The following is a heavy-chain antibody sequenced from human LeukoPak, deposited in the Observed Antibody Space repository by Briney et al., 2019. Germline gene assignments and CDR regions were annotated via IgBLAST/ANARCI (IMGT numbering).Heavy chain of an antibody. CDR2: INQDGSEK. V-gene: IGHV3-7*04. CDR1: GFTFSTYW. Sequence: PGGSLRLSCTASGFTFSTYWMTWVRQAPGKGLEWVANINQDGSEKNYVDSVKGRFTISRDNAKNSLYLQMSSLRAEDTAVYYCARNMGDYWGQGTLVTVSS. CDR3: ARNMGDY. D-gene: IGHD2/OR15-2a*01. J-gene: IGHJ4*02.